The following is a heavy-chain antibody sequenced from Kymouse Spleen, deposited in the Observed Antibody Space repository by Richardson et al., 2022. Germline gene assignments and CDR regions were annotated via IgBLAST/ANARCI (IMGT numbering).Heavy chain of an antibody. CDR3: ASSGIAAAVGDY. J-gene: IGHJ4*02. CDR1: GGSISSSSYY. CDR2: IYYSGST. Sequence: QLQLQESGPGLVKPSETLSLTCTVSGGSISSSSYYWGWIRQPPGKGLEWIGSIYYSGSTYYNPSLKSRVTISVDTSKNQFSLKLSSVTAADTAVYYCASSGIAAAVGDYWGQGTLVTVSS. D-gene: IGHD6-13*01. V-gene: IGHV4-39*01.